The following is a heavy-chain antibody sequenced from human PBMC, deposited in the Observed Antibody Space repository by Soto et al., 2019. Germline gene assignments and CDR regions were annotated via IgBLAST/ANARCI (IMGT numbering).Heavy chain of an antibody. CDR2: LSWNSNTL. CDR3: AKGRIRPLDCGSYRGNSCDI. V-gene: IGHV3-9*01. Sequence: DGSLRLSCAASAFTFENHAMHWVGQVAGKDKEWVSGLSWNSNTLVYSESVKVRFTISRDNTNNSQYLQINNLRPEYSPSYFSAKGRIRPLDCGSYRGNSCDISDQ. J-gene: IGHJ3*02. D-gene: IGHD2-21*02. CDR1: AFTFENHA.